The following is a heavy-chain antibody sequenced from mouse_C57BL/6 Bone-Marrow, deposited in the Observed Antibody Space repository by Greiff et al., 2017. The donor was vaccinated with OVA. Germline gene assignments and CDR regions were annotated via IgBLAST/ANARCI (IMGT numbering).Heavy chain of an antibody. CDR2: ISSGSIPI. D-gene: IGHD1-1*01. V-gene: IGHV5-17*01. CDR3: ARDYGSLLDY. CDR1: GFSFSDYG. J-gene: IGHJ2*01. Sequence: VQGVASGGGLVKPGGSLKLSCAASGFSFSDYGMHWVRPAPEKGLGWVAYISSGSIPIYYAAPVTGRFTISRDNAKNTLILQMTSLRSEDTAMYYCARDYGSLLDYWGKGTTLTVSS.